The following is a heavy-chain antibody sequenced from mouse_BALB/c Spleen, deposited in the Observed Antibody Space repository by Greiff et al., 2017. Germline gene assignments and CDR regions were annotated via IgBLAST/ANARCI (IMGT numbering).Heavy chain of an antibody. V-gene: IGHV1-69*02. CDR2: IYPSDSYT. CDR1: GYTFTGYW. Sequence: VQLQQPGAELVRPGASVKLSCKASGYTFTGYWINWVKQRPGQGLEWIGNIYPSDSYTNYNQKFKDKATLTVDKSSSTAYMQLSSPTSEDSAVYYCTRDYCGSSFLDYWGQGTTLTVSS. D-gene: IGHD1-1*01. CDR3: TRDYCGSSFLDY. J-gene: IGHJ2*01.